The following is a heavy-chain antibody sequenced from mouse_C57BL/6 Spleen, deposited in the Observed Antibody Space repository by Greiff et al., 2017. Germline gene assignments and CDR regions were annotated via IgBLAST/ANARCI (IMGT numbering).Heavy chain of an antibody. J-gene: IGHJ3*01. Sequence: VQLQQPGAELVKPGASVKLSCKASGYTFTSYWMHWVKQRPGQGLEWIGMIHPNSGSTNYNEKFKSKATLTLYKSSSTAYMQLSSLTSEDSAVYYCARGEYDHDGPGFAYWGQGTLVTVSA. V-gene: IGHV1-64*01. CDR2: IHPNSGST. D-gene: IGHD2-4*01. CDR1: GYTFTSYW. CDR3: ARGEYDHDGPGFAY.